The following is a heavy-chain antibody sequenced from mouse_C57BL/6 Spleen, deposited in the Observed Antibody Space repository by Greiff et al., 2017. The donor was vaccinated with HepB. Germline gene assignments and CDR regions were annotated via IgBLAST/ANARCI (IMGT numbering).Heavy chain of an antibody. Sequence: QVQLQQSGAELVRPGASVTLSCKASGYTFTDYEMHWVKQTPVHGLEWIGAIDPETGGTAYNQKFKGKAILTADKSSSTAYMELRSLTSEDSAVYYCTRSALFITTVVARGAWFAYWGQGTLVTVSA. V-gene: IGHV1-15*01. J-gene: IGHJ3*01. CDR3: TRSALFITTVVARGAWFAY. CDR2: IDPETGGT. CDR1: GYTFTDYE. D-gene: IGHD1-1*01.